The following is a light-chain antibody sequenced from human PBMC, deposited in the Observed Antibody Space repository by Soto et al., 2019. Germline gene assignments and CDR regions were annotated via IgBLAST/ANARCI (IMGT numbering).Light chain of an antibody. CDR2: AAS. Sequence: DIQMTQSPSSLSASVGDGVTISCRASQTINSDLNWYQQKPGKAPKLLIYAASSLQSGAPSRFSGSGSGADFTLTISSLQPEDFATYYCQQTYSSPYTFGQGTKLVIK. CDR3: QQTYSSPYT. V-gene: IGKV1-39*01. J-gene: IGKJ2*01. CDR1: QTINSD.